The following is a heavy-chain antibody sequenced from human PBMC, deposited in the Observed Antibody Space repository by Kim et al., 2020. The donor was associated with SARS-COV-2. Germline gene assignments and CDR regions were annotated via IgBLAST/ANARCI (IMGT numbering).Heavy chain of an antibody. CDR2: IYYSGST. V-gene: IGHV4-59*01. J-gene: IGHJ6*02. Sequence: SETLSLTCTVSGGSISSYYWSWIRQPPGKGLEWIGYIYYSGSTNYNPSLKSRGTISVDTSKNQFSLKLSSVTAADTDVYYCAIILRFLARPGNHYYGMEVWGRGTTVTVSS. CDR3: AIILRFLARPGNHYYGMEV. CDR1: GGSISSYY. D-gene: IGHD3-3*01.